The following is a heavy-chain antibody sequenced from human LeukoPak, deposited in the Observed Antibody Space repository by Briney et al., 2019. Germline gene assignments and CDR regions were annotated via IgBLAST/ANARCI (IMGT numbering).Heavy chain of an antibody. CDR2: ISGSGGST. Sequence: GGSLRPSCAASGFTFSSYAMSWVRQAPGKGLEWVSAISGSGGSTYYADSVKGRFTISRDNSKNTLYLQMNSLRAEDTAVYYCAKSSKNLIFGVVIANWFDPWGQGTLVTVSS. D-gene: IGHD3-3*01. J-gene: IGHJ5*02. CDR1: GFTFSSYA. CDR3: AKSSKNLIFGVVIANWFDP. V-gene: IGHV3-23*01.